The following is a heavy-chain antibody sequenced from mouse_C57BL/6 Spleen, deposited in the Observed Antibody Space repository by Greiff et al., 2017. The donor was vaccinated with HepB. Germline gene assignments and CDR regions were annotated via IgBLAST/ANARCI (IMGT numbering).Heavy chain of an antibody. CDR2: IDPENGDT. CDR1: GFNIKDDY. Sequence: DVQLQESGAELVRPGASVKLSCTASGFNIKDDYMHWVKQRPEQGLEWIGWIDPENGDTEYASKFQGKATITADTSSNTAYLQLSSLTSEDTAVYYCTTRGPADSWFAYWGQGTLVTVSA. V-gene: IGHV14-4*01. CDR3: TTRGPADSWFAY. D-gene: IGHD2-4*01. J-gene: IGHJ3*01.